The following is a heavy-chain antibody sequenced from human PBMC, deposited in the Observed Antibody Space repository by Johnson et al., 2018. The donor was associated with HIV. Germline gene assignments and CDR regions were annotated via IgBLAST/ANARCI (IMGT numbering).Heavy chain of an antibody. CDR1: GFTFGNYA. Sequence: VQLVESGGGVVQPGRSLRLSCAASGFTFGNYAMHWVRQAPGKGLEWVAVTSYDGSNKYYADSVKGRFTISRDNAKNSLYLQMNSLRAEDTALYYCARKLSYYDITGYYGDAFDIWGQGTMVTVSS. D-gene: IGHD3-22*01. CDR3: ARKLSYYDITGYYGDAFDI. J-gene: IGHJ3*02. CDR2: TSYDGSNK. V-gene: IGHV3-30*04.